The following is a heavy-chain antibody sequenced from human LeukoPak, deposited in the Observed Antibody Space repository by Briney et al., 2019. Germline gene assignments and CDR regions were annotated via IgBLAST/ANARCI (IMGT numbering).Heavy chain of an antibody. CDR2: IYHSGST. D-gene: IGHD3-3*01. CDR1: GFTFSNYNM. J-gene: IGHJ4*02. Sequence: GSLRLSCAASGFTFSNYNMNWVRQAPGKGLEWIGEIYHSGSTNYNPSLKSRVTISMDKSKNQFSLNMSSVTAADTAVYYCATWDFSMMDSDYWGQGTLVTVSS. CDR3: ATWDFSMMDSDY. V-gene: IGHV4-4*02.